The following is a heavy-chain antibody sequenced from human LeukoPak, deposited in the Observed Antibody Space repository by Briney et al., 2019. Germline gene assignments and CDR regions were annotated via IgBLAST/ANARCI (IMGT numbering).Heavy chain of an antibody. V-gene: IGHV3-48*04. J-gene: IGHJ4*02. CDR3: ARRRDSGSLQHFDY. D-gene: IGHD1-26*01. CDR2: ISSSGTTI. CDR1: VFTFSSYS. Sequence: PGGSLRLSCAASVFTFSSYSMNWIRQAPGKGLEWVSYISSSGTTIYYADSVKGRFTISRDNAKNSLYLQMNSLRAEDTAVYYCARRRDSGSLQHFDYWGQGTLVTVSS.